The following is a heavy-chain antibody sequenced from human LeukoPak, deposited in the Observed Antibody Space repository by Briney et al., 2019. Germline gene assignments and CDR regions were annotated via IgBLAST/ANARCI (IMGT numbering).Heavy chain of an antibody. J-gene: IGHJ4*02. V-gene: IGHV3-23*01. D-gene: IGHD2-2*02. Sequence: GGSLTLSCAASGFTFSSYDMIWVRQAPGKGLECVSAISGSGGSTYYADSVKGRFTISRDNSKNTLYLQMNSLRVEDTAVYYCARAAAAIGPYYFDYWGQGTLGSVSS. CDR2: ISGSGGST. CDR3: ARAAAAIGPYYFDY. CDR1: GFTFSSYD.